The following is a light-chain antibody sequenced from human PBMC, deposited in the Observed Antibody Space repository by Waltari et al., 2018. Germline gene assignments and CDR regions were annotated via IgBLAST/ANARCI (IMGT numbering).Light chain of an antibody. V-gene: IGKV3-20*01. CDR2: GAS. Sequence: EIVLTQSPGTLSLSPGERATLSCRASQSVSSTNIAWYQQKPGQAPRLLIYGASSRATGIPDRFSGRGSGTDFTHTISRLEPEDFVVYYCQQYGSYAFGQGARLEIK. CDR3: QQYGSYA. CDR1: QSVSSTN. J-gene: IGKJ2*01.